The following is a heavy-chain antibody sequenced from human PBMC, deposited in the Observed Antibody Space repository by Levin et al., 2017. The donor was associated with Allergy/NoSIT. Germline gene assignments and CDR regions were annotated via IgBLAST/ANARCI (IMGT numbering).Heavy chain of an antibody. V-gene: IGHV4-59*08. J-gene: IGHJ3*02. CDR3: ARADIVVVVAATHLRVGAFDI. CDR2: IYYSGST. D-gene: IGHD2-15*01. Sequence: PSETLSLTCTVSGGSISSYYWSWIRQPPGKGLEWIGYIYYSGSTNYNPSLKSRVTISVDTSKNQFSLKLSSVTAADTAVYYCARADIVVVVAATHLRVGAFDIWGQGTMVTVSS. CDR1: GGSISSYY.